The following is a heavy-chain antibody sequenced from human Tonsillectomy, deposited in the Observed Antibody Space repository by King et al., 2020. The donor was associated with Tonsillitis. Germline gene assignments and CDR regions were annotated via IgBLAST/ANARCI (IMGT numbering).Heavy chain of an antibody. J-gene: IGHJ4*02. D-gene: IGHD3-10*01. CDR1: GGSMSAYY. CDR3: ARDYGSGTYYKRPLTY. CDR2: IYYRGTT. Sequence: QLQESGPGLVKPSETLSLTCTVSGGSMSAYYWSWIRQPPGKPLEWMGYIYYRGTTKYNSSLKGRVTISADTSGNQFSLKLTSVTAADTAVYYCARDYGSGTYYKRPLTYWGQGTLVTVSS. V-gene: IGHV4-59*01.